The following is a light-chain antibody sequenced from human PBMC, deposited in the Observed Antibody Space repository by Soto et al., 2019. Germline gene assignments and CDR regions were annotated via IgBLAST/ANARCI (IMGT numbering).Light chain of an antibody. Sequence: EIVMTQSPATLSVSPVEGATVSCMASQSVSSHLAWYQHKPGQAPRLLFYDASTRATGIPARFSGSGSGTDFTLTISRLEPEDFAVYYCQQYGSSGTFGQGTKVDIK. CDR1: QSVSSH. V-gene: IGKV3-15*01. CDR2: DAS. CDR3: QQYGSSGT. J-gene: IGKJ1*01.